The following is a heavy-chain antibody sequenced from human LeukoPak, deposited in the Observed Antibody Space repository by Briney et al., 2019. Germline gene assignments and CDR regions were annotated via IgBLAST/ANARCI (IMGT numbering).Heavy chain of an antibody. V-gene: IGHV3-11*04. J-gene: IGHJ5*02. D-gene: IGHD6-6*01. CDR2: ISSSGSTI. Sequence: SXXXXXXTFXXXXMSWXXXAPGXXLEGXXYISSSGSTIYYADSVKGRFTISRDNAKNSLYLQMNSLRAEDTAVYYCARVGSSSSGDWFDPWGQGTLVTVSS. CDR3: ARVGSSSSGDWFDP. CDR1: XXTFXXXX.